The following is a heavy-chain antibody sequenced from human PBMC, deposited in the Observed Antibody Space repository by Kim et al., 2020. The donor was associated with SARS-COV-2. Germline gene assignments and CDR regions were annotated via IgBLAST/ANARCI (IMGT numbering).Heavy chain of an antibody. J-gene: IGHJ6*03. CDR1: GFTFSNAW. V-gene: IGHV3-15*01. Sequence: GGSLRLSCAASGFTFSNAWMSWVRQAPGKGLEWVGRIKSKTDGGTTDYAAPVKGRFTISRDDSKNTLYLQMNSLKTEDTAVYYCTTVSYYDFWSGYYRGGYYYYYMDVWGKGTTVTVSS. CDR2: IKSKTDGGTT. D-gene: IGHD3-3*01. CDR3: TTVSYYDFWSGYYRGGYYYYYMDV.